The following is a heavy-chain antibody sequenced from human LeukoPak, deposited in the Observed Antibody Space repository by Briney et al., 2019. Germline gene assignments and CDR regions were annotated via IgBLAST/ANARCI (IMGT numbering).Heavy chain of an antibody. CDR2: INSDGSRT. V-gene: IGHV3-74*01. J-gene: IGHJ4*02. CDR1: GFTFSRYW. D-gene: IGHD3-22*01. CDR3: ARDRYYDSSGYLPFDY. Sequence: PGGSQTLLCAPSGFTFSRYWTHWARHARGEGVVWVSRINSDGSRTSYADSEEGRFAISRDNTKNTMYLQINCLRAEDTTVYYSARDRYYDSSGYLPFDYWGQGTLVTVSS.